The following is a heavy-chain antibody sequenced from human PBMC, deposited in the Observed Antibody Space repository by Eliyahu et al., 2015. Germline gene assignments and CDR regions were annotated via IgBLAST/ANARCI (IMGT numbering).Heavy chain of an antibody. D-gene: IGHD6-19*01. J-gene: IGHJ4*02. CDR2: VIPILGTG. Sequence: QVQLVQSGAEVKKPGSSVKVSCKASGGTFSSYTMHWVRQAPGQGLEWMGRVIPILGTGYYAQKFQGRITITADISTATAYMELSSLRSDDTAMYFCASPHSSGWELDYWGQGTVVTVSS. CDR3: ASPHSSGWELDY. V-gene: IGHV1-69*08. CDR1: GGTFSSYT.